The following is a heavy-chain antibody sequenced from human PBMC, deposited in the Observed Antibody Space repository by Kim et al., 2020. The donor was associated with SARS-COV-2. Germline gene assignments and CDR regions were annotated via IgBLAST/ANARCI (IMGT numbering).Heavy chain of an antibody. Sequence: ASVKVSCKASGYTFTSYYMHWVRQAPGQGLEWMGIINPSGGSTSYAQKFQGRVTMTRDTSTSTVYMELSSLRSEDTAVYYCASFLGEQQLGPHYYYYGMDVWGQGTTVTVSS. D-gene: IGHD6-13*01. J-gene: IGHJ6*02. V-gene: IGHV1-46*01. CDR2: INPSGGST. CDR1: GYTFTSYY. CDR3: ASFLGEQQLGPHYYYYGMDV.